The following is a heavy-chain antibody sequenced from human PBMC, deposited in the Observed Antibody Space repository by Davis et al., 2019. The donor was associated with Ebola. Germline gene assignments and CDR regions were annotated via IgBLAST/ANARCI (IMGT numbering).Heavy chain of an antibody. J-gene: IGHJ6*02. CDR3: ASSSIAARPGYYYGMDV. D-gene: IGHD6-6*01. CDR2: ISSSSSYI. Sequence: GGSLRLSCAASGFTFDDYAMHWVRQAPGKGLEWVSSISSSSSYIYYADSVKGRFTISRDNAKNSLYLQMNSLRAEDTAVYYCASSSIAARPGYYYGMDVWGQGTTVTVSS. V-gene: IGHV3-21*01. CDR1: GFTFDDYA.